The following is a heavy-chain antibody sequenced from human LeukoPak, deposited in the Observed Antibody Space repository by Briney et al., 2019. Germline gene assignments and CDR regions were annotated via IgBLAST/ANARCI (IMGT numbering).Heavy chain of an antibody. CDR2: IKGDGNKK. CDR1: GFSFSNYW. D-gene: IGHD1-7*01. V-gene: IGHV3-7*01. J-gene: IGHJ5*02. Sequence: GGSLRLSCAASGFSFSNYWMRWVRQAPGKGLEWVATIKGDGNKKDYVDSVRGRFTVSIDNAKNSLYLQMSSLRVGDTAIYYCESTTGPWGQGTLVTVSS. CDR3: ESTTGP.